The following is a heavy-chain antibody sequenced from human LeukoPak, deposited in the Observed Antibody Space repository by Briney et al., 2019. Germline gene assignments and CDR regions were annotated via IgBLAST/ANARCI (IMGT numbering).Heavy chain of an antibody. CDR1: GGFISSYY. CDR3: ARVAWGMVDY. Sequence: SETLSLTCTASGGFISSYYWSWIRQPPGKGLEWIGYIYYSGSTNYNPSLKSRVTISVDTSKNQFSLKLSSVTAADAAVYYCARVAWGMVDYWGQGTLVTVSS. J-gene: IGHJ4*02. V-gene: IGHV4-59*01. CDR2: IYYSGST. D-gene: IGHD2-8*01.